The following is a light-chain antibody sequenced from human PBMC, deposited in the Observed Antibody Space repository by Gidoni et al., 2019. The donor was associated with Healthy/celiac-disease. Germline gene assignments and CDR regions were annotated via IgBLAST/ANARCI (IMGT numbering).Light chain of an antibody. CDR2: TAS. CDR1: QSISSW. J-gene: IGKJ1*01. Sequence: DIQMTQSPSTLSASVGDRVTITCRASQSISSWFAWYQQKPGKAPKLLIYTASSLESGVPSRFSGSGSGTEFTLTISSLQPDDFATYYCQQYNSYLWTFGQGTKVEIK. V-gene: IGKV1-5*03. CDR3: QQYNSYLWT.